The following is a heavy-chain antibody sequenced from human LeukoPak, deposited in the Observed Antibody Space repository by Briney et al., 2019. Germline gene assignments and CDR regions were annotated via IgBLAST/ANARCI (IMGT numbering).Heavy chain of an antibody. D-gene: IGHD2-2*01. Sequence: PSETLSLTCXVYGGSFXXXXXXXIRQPXGXXXXXXXXXXHSGSTNXXXXXXXXXXXXXXTXKNQSSLKLRSVTAVDTAVYYCARGGVSVVPAAPTHYDMDVWGQGTTVTVSS. V-gene: IGHV4-34*01. CDR3: ARGGVSVVPAAPTHYDMDV. CDR1: GGSFXXXX. CDR2: XXHSGST. J-gene: IGHJ6*02.